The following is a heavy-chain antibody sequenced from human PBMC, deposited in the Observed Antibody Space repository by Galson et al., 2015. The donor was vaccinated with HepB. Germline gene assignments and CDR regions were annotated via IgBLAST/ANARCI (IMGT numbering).Heavy chain of an antibody. CDR3: ARDSRLELHLNNYYSYGMDV. J-gene: IGHJ6*02. Sequence: SVKVSCKASGYDFNKYGLGWVRQAPGQGLEWMGWVSGYDGSANYAPKFQGRVTMTTQKSTGTAFMEMRGLRSDDTAVYYCARDSRLELHLNNYYSYGMDVWGQGTAVIVS. D-gene: IGHD1-7*01. CDR1: GYDFNKYG. CDR2: VSGYDGSA. V-gene: IGHV1-18*01.